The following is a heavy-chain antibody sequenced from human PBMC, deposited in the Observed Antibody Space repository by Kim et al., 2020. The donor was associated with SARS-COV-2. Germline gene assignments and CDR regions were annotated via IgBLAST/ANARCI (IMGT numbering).Heavy chain of an antibody. CDR1: GYPFDSYS. CDR3: ARYHNHGNWFDP. J-gene: IGHJ5*02. V-gene: IGHV1-18*01. D-gene: IGHD3-10*01. Sequence: ASVKVSCKTSGYPFDSYSIGWIRQAPGQGLEWMGWISTYNGNTDFAQKFRGRLTMTKDTPATTVYMELRSLRSDDTAVYYCARYHNHGNWFDPWGQGTLVTVTS. CDR2: ISTYNGNT.